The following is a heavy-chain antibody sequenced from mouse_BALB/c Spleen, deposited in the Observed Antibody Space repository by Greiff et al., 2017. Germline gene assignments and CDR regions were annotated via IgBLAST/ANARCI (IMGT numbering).Heavy chain of an antibody. CDR2: IYYSGTI. CDR1: GISITTGNYR. V-gene: IGHV3-5*02. CDR3: ARYGSRYAMDY. J-gene: IGHJ4*01. Sequence: EVQLQQSGPGLVKPSQTVSLTCTVTGISITTGNYRWSWIRQFPGNKLEWIGYIYYSGTITYNPSLTSRTTITRDTSKNQFFLEMNSLTAEDTATYYCARYGSRYAMDYWGQGTSVTVSS. D-gene: IGHD1-1*01.